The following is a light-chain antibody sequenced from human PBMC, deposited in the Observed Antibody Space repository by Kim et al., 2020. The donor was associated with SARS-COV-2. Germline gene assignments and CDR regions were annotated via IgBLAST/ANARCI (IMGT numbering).Light chain of an antibody. J-gene: IGKJ1*01. Sequence: SLSPGERATLSCRASQSVSNFLAWYQQKPGQAPRLLIYGASSRATGIPDRFSGRGSGTDFTLTINRLEPEDFAVYYCQQYGSSPTFGQGTKVDIK. CDR1: QSVSNF. V-gene: IGKV3-20*01. CDR2: GAS. CDR3: QQYGSSPT.